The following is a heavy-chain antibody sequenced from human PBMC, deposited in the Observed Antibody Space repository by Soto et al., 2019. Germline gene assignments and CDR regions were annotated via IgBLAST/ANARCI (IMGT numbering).Heavy chain of an antibody. V-gene: IGHV1-2*04. J-gene: IGHJ5*02. D-gene: IGHD6-13*01. Sequence: QVQLVQSGAEVKKPGASVKVSCKASGYTFTGYYMHWVRQAPGQGLEWMGWINPNSGDTNYAQKFQGWVTMTRDTSISTAYMELSRLRSDDTAVYYCARERRGRAAAGIGNWFDPWGQGTLVTVSS. CDR1: GYTFTGYY. CDR3: ARERRGRAAAGIGNWFDP. CDR2: INPNSGDT.